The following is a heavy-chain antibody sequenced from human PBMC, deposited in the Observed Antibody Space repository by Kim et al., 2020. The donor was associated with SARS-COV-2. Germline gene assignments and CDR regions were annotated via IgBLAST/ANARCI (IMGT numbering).Heavy chain of an antibody. CDR1: GYTFTSYY. V-gene: IGHV1-46*01. Sequence: ASVKVSCKASGYTFTSYYMHWVRQAPGQGLEWMGIINPSGGSTSYAQKFQGRVTMTRDTSTSTVYMELSSLRSEDTAVYYCAGPFGGYCSGGSCYYYYGMDVWGQGTTVTVSS. J-gene: IGHJ6*02. CDR3: AGPFGGYCSGGSCYYYYGMDV. D-gene: IGHD2-15*01. CDR2: INPSGGST.